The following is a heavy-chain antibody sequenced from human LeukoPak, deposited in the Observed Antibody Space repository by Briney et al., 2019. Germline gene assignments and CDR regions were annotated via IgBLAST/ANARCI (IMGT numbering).Heavy chain of an antibody. J-gene: IGHJ4*02. V-gene: IGHV1-69*05. CDR3: ARSTYCGGDCYTGFDY. D-gene: IGHD2-21*02. Sequence: ASVKVSCKASGYTFTSYGISWVRQAPGQGLEWMGGIIPIFGTANYAQKFQGRVTITTDESTSTAYMELSSLRSEDTAVYYCARSTYCGGDCYTGFDYWGQGTLVTVSS. CDR1: GYTFTSYG. CDR2: IIPIFGTA.